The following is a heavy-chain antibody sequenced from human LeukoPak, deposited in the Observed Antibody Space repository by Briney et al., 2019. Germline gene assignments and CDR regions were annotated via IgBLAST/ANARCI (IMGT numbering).Heavy chain of an antibody. V-gene: IGHV1-69*04. D-gene: IGHD3-16*01. J-gene: IGHJ4*02. CDR3: AREEYDYVWGSSYYFDY. Sequence: SVKVSCKASGYTFTSYDINWVRQAPGQGLEWMGRIIPILGIANYAQKFQGRVTITADKSTSTAYMELSSLRSEDTAVYYCAREEYDYVWGSSYYFDYWGQGTLVTVSS. CDR2: IIPILGIA. CDR1: GYTFTSYD.